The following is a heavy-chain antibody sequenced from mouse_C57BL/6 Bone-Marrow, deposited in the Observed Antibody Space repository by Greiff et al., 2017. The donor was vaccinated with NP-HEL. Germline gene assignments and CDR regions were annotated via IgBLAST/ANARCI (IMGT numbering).Heavy chain of an antibody. CDR3: ARWGYGSLFDY. CDR1: GFTFSDYY. CDR2: ISNGGGST. V-gene: IGHV5-12*01. D-gene: IGHD1-1*01. Sequence: EVKLMESGGGLVQPGGSLKLSCAASGFTFSDYYMYWVRQTPEKRLEWVAYISNGGGSTYYPDTVKGRFTISRDNAKNTLYLQMSRLKSEDTAMYYCARWGYGSLFDYWGQGTTLTVSS. J-gene: IGHJ2*01.